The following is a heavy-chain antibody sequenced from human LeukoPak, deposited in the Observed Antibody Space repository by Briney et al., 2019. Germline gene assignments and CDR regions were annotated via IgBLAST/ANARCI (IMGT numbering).Heavy chain of an antibody. CDR2: MNPHSGDT. D-gene: IGHD3-16*01. J-gene: IGHJ3*01. Sequence: ASVKVSCKASGYSYLSYNINWLRQATGQGLEWVGWMNPHSGDTGSAQKFQGRVTMTGDPSTGTAYMEMSSLRFEDTAVYYCAREADLINAFDVWGQGTKVIVSA. CDR3: AREADLINAFDV. CDR1: GYSYLSYN. V-gene: IGHV1-8*01.